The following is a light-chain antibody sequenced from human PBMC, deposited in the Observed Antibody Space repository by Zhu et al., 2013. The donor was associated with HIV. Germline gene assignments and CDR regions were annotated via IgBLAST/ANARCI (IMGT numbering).Light chain of an antibody. Sequence: DIQMTQSPSTLSASVGDRVTLTCRASQTISTWLAWYQQKPGKAPKLLISKASNLESGVPSRFSASGSGTEFTLTVSSLQADDFATYYCQQFHRYPWTFGQGTKVE. CDR3: QQFHRYPWT. CDR2: KAS. J-gene: IGKJ1*01. CDR1: QTISTW. V-gene: IGKV1-5*03.